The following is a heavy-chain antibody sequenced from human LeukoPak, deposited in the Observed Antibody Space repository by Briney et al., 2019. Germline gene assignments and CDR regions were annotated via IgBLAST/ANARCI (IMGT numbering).Heavy chain of an antibody. J-gene: IGHJ6*02. V-gene: IGHV1-18*01. D-gene: IGHD3-9*01. Sequence: ASVKVSCKASGYTLTSYGISWVRQAPGQGLEWMGWISAYNGNTNYAQKLQGRVTMTTDTSTSTAYMELRSLRSDDTAVYYCARDRSYYDILTGYFSVGKKNSYYYYGMDVWGQGTTVTVSS. CDR1: GYTLTSYG. CDR2: ISAYNGNT. CDR3: ARDRSYYDILTGYFSVGKKNSYYYYGMDV.